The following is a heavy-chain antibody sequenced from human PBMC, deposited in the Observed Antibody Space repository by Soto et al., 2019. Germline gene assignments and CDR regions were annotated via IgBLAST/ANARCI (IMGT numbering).Heavy chain of an antibody. J-gene: IGHJ6*03. CDR2: INDSGGI. D-gene: IGHD3-10*01. V-gene: IGHV4-34*01. Sequence: QVQLQQWGAGLLKPSETLSLTCAVYGGSFSGYKWSWIRQTPGKGLEWIGGINDSGGINYNPSLKGQVTILVDSPKENISMRLSSVAAADKAVYYCAKGLILWFGELSRRGGYYYYMDGWGKGTTVTVSS. CDR3: AKGLILWFGELSRRGGYYYYMDG. CDR1: GGSFSGYK.